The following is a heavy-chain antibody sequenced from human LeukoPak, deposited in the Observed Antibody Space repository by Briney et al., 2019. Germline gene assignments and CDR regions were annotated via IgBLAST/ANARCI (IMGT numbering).Heavy chain of an antibody. V-gene: IGHV4-61*02. Sequence: SETLSLTCTVSGGSISSGSYYWSWIRQPAGRGREWIGRIYTSGSTNYNPSLKSRVTISVDTSKNQFSLKLSSVTAADTAVYYCARGTMITFGGVSGYYYYGMDVWGQGTTVTVSS. CDR3: ARGTMITFGGVSGYYYYGMDV. CDR2: IYTSGST. CDR1: GGSISSGSYY. J-gene: IGHJ6*02. D-gene: IGHD3-16*01.